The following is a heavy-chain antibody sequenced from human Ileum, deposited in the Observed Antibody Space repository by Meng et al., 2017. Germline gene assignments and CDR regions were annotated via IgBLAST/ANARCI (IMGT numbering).Heavy chain of an antibody. CDR3: ASREGYYDYVWGSYRYTDGFDY. J-gene: IGHJ4*02. V-gene: IGHV3-30*01. Sequence: GGSLRLSCVASGFTFSSYAMHWVRQAPGKGLEWVAVISYDGSNKYYADSVKGRFTISRDNSKNTLYLQMNSLRAEDTAVYYCASREGYYDYVWGSYRYTDGFDYWGQGTLVTVSS. CDR2: ISYDGSNK. D-gene: IGHD3-16*02. CDR1: GFTFSSYA.